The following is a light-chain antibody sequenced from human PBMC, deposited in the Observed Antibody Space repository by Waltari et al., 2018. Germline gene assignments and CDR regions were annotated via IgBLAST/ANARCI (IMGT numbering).Light chain of an antibody. CDR1: QTVRSF. V-gene: IGKV3-11*01. Sequence: EIVLTQSPATLSLSPGERATLSCRASQTVRSFLAWYQQKPGQAPRLLIFDASSRAPGIPAKVSGSGSGTDFTLTVSNLEPEDFAVYYCLQRSNWPYTFGQGTRVEIK. CDR3: LQRSNWPYT. CDR2: DAS. J-gene: IGKJ2*01.